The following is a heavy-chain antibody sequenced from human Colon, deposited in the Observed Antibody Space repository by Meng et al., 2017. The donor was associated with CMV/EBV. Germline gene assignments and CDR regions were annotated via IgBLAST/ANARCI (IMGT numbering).Heavy chain of an antibody. CDR3: ARGSNSYDSRDFDH. Sequence: DVQLVESGGGLVMPGGSLRLSCAASGFTFSNAWRNWVRQDPGRGLEWVGRVHSKSAGGATEYAAPVKGRFTISRDDSKNTLYLQMNSLKSEDTAVFYCARGSNSYDSRDFDHWGHGTLVTVAS. CDR2: VHSKSAGGAT. D-gene: IGHD3-22*01. CDR1: GFTFSNAW. V-gene: IGHV3-15*01. J-gene: IGHJ4*01.